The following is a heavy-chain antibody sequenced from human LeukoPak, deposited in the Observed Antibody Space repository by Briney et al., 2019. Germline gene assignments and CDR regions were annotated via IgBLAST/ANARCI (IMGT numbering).Heavy chain of an antibody. D-gene: IGHD6-13*01. V-gene: IGHV3-21*01. Sequence: KPGGSLRLSCAASGFSFSTYSMNWVRQAQGKWLEWVSSISSTGLYMFYADSVKGRFTISRDNAGNSLYLQMNSLRAEDTAVYYCATEKVYSSRSQVDYWGQGTLVTVSS. CDR2: ISSTGLYM. CDR3: ATEKVYSSRSQVDY. CDR1: GFSFSTYS. J-gene: IGHJ4*02.